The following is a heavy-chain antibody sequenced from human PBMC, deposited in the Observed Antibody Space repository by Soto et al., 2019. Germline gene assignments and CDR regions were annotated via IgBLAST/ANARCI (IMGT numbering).Heavy chain of an antibody. J-gene: IGHJ5*02. Sequence: GGSLRLSCAASGFTFSSYAMHWVRQAPGQGLEWMGIINPSGGSTSYAQKFQGRVTMTRGTSTGTVYMELSSLRSEDTAVYYCARDSCSGGSCYSSWFDPWGQGTLVTVSS. D-gene: IGHD2-15*01. CDR3: ARDSCSGGSCYSSWFDP. V-gene: IGHV1-46*01. CDR1: GFTFSSYA. CDR2: INPSGGST.